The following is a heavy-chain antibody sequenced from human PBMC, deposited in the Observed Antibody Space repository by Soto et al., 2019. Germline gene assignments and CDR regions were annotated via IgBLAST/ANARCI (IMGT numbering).Heavy chain of an antibody. D-gene: IGHD3-10*01. Sequence: GGSLRLSCISSGFTFRTYTMNWVRQAPGKGLEWVSGICGFSPYTFYAESVRGRFAISRDNAKNSLYLQMNSLRAEDTAVYYCAREVITMVRGVIYYYGMDVWGQGTTVTVSS. J-gene: IGHJ6*02. CDR2: ICGFSPYT. CDR1: GFTFRTYT. V-gene: IGHV3-21*01. CDR3: AREVITMVRGVIYYYGMDV.